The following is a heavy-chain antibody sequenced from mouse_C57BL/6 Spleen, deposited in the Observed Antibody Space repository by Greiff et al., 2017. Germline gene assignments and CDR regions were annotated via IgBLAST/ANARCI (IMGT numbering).Heavy chain of an antibody. CDR1: GYSITSGYY. J-gene: IGHJ4*01. Sequence: EVQRVESGPGLVKPSQSLSLTCSVTGYSITSGYYWNWIRQFPGNKLEWMGYISYDGSNNYNPSLKNRISITRDTSKNQFFLKLNSVTTEDTATYYCARVRDYYAMDYWGQGTSVTVSS. D-gene: IGHD2-14*01. V-gene: IGHV3-6*01. CDR2: ISYDGSN. CDR3: ARVRDYYAMDY.